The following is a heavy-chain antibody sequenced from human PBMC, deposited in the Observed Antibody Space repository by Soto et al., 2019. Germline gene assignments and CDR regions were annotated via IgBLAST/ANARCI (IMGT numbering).Heavy chain of an antibody. V-gene: IGHV4-31*03. D-gene: IGHD6-19*01. CDR1: GGSISSGGYY. Sequence: QVQLQESGPGLVKPSQTLSLTCTVSGGSISSGGYYWSWIRQHPGKGLEWIGYIYYIGGTYYNPSLKSRVTISVDTSKNQFSLKLSSVTAADTAVYYCARYKSGWYSDYWGQGTLVTVSS. CDR2: IYYIGGT. CDR3: ARYKSGWYSDY. J-gene: IGHJ4*02.